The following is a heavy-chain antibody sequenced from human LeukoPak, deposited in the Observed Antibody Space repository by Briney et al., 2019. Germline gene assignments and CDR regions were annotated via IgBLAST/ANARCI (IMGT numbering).Heavy chain of an antibody. CDR2: SNDSGST. J-gene: IGHJ4*02. V-gene: IGHV4-31*01. CDR3: ARVVIDGYYDFDY. Sequence: SETLSLTCTVSGGSISSGGYYWGWIRQHPGKGLEWIGSSNDSGSTYNNPSLNSLVTISVDTSKTQFSLKLSSLTAADTAVYYCARVVIDGYYDFDYWGQGTLVTVAS. D-gene: IGHD2-2*03. CDR1: GGSISSGGYY.